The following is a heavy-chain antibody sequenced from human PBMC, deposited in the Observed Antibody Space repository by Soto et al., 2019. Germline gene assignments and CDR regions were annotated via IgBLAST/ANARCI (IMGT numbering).Heavy chain of an antibody. CDR2: ISGDGSST. J-gene: IGHJ4*02. Sequence: HPGGSLRLSCATSGFSFSGYWIHWVRQAPGKGLVWVSHISGDGSSTNYADSVKGRFTISRDNSKNTLYLQMNSLRVEDTAVYYCAKDGTYYGYFDYWGQGTLVTVSS. D-gene: IGHD1-7*01. V-gene: IGHV3-74*01. CDR1: GFSFSGYW. CDR3: AKDGTYYGYFDY.